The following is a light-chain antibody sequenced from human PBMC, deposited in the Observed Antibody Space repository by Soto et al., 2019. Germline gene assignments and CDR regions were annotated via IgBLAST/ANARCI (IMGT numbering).Light chain of an antibody. CDR1: QSISSY. Sequence: DIQMTQSPFSLSASVGDRVTITCRASQSISSYLNWYQQKPGKAPKLLIYAASSLQSGVPSRFSGSGSGTDFTLTISSLQPEDFATYYCQQSYSTPSTLGQGTKVEIK. J-gene: IGKJ1*01. CDR2: AAS. V-gene: IGKV1-39*01. CDR3: QQSYSTPST.